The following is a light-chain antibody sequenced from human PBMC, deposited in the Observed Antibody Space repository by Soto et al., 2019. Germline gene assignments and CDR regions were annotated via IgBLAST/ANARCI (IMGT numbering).Light chain of an antibody. Sequence: DIEMTQSPSTLSASVGDRVTITCRASQNINTLLAWYQQKQGRAPKLLIYDASRLEDGVPSRFSGSGYGTEFTLTISGLQPDDFAVYYCQHYGDSSWTFGQGTKVEIK. CDR1: QNINTL. CDR2: DAS. CDR3: QHYGDSSWT. J-gene: IGKJ1*01. V-gene: IGKV1-5*01.